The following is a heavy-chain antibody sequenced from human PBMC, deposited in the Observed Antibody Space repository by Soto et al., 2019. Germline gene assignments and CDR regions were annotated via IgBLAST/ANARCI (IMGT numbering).Heavy chain of an antibody. CDR1: GYNFNTYW. Sequence: GESLKISCEGSGYNFNTYWIGWVRQMPGKGLEWMALIYPGDSDTRYSPSFEGQVTLSIDRSISTAYLQWSSLKASDTAIYYCATSTVSYVDIVSSTTRGYFDHWGQGTLVTVSS. CDR2: IYPGDSDT. J-gene: IGHJ4*01. CDR3: ATSTVSYVDIVSSTTRGYFDH. V-gene: IGHV5-51*01. D-gene: IGHD5-12*01.